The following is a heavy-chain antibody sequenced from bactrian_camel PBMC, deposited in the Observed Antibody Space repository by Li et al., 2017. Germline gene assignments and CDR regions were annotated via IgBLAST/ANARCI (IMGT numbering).Heavy chain of an antibody. V-gene: IGHV3S63*01. D-gene: IGHD1*01. CDR1: GFTFDDSE. CDR3: AADRLACLGSTWSGESLKWNY. J-gene: IGHJ4*01. Sequence: HVQLVESGGGSVQAGGSLRLSCIASGFTFDDSEMAWYRQASGSECELVSMLRIYRTPYYADSVKDRFTISQDNAKNTFYLQMNNLKPDDTGVYYCAADRLACLGSTWSGESLKWNYWGQGTQVTVS. CDR2: MLRIYRTP.